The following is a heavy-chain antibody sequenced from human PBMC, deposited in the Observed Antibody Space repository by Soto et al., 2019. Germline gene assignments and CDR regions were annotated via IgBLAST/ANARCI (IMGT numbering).Heavy chain of an antibody. CDR3: ARGEFLSYDDY. Sequence: QVQLVQSGAEVKKPGASVKVSCKASGYTFTRYAMHWVRQAPGQRLEWMGWINAGNGNTKYSQKFKGRVIITRDTSASTAYMELSSMRAEDTAVYYCARGEFLSYDDYWGQGNLVTVSS. V-gene: IGHV1-3*01. J-gene: IGHJ4*02. CDR2: INAGNGNT. D-gene: IGHD3-16*01. CDR1: GYTFTRYA.